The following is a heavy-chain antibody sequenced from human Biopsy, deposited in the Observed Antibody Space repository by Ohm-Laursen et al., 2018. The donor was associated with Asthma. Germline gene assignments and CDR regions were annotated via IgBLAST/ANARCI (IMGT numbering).Heavy chain of an antibody. D-gene: IGHD4-23*01. J-gene: IGHJ3*02. CDR3: VRGNHHLDGGGNSGAFDI. CDR2: ISYDGSNK. V-gene: IGHV3-30*03. Sequence: SLRLSCAASGFTFSSYGMHWVRQAPGKGLEWVAVISYDGSNKYYADSVKGRFTISSDNSKNTLYLQMNSLRAEDKAVYYCVRGNHHLDGGGNSGAFDIWGQGTMVTGSS. CDR1: GFTFSSYG.